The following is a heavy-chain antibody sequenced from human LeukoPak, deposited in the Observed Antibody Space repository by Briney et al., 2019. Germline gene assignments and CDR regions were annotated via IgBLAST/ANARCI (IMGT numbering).Heavy chain of an antibody. CDR1: GFTFSNYA. CDR2: ISGSGGGT. D-gene: IGHD2-15*01. Sequence: GGSLRLSCAASGFTFSNYAMSWVRQAPGKGLEWVSAISGSGGGTYYADYVKGRFTISRDNFKNTLHLQMNSLRAEDTAVYYCAKDALGWAAFGMDVWGQGTTVTVSS. CDR3: AKDALGWAAFGMDV. V-gene: IGHV3-23*01. J-gene: IGHJ6*02.